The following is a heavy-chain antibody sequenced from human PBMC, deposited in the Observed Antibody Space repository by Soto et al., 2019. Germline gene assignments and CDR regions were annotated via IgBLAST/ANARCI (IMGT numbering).Heavy chain of an antibody. CDR2: ISGSGGST. Sequence: GGSLRLSCAASGFTFSSYAMSWVRQAPGKGLEWVSAISGSGGSTYYADSVKGRFTISRDNSKNTLYLQMNSLRAEDSAVYYCSPRRSGWYYFDYWGQGTLVTVSS. CDR1: GFTFSSYA. CDR3: SPRRSGWYYFDY. D-gene: IGHD6-19*01. J-gene: IGHJ4*02. V-gene: IGHV3-23*01.